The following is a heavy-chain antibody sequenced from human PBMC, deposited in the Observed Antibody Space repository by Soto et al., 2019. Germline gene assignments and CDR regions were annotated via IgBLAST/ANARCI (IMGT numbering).Heavy chain of an antibody. V-gene: IGHV3-7*04. D-gene: IGHD3-22*01. Sequence: PGGSLRLSCAASGFTCSTYWMSWVRQAPGKGLEWVANIKPDGSEKWYVDSVKGRFTISRDNAKNSLYLQMNSLRAEDTAMYYCARGDYYDSSGPFSDAFDIWGQGTMVTVS. CDR3: ARGDYYDSSGPFSDAFDI. J-gene: IGHJ3*02. CDR1: GFTCSTYW. CDR2: IKPDGSEK.